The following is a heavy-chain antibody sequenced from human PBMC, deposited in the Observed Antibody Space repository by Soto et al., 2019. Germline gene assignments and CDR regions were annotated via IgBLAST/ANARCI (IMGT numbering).Heavy chain of an antibody. D-gene: IGHD1-26*01. Sequence: PSETLSLTCTVSGGSISSSSYYWGWIRQPPGKGLEWIGSIYYSGSTYYNPSLKSRVTISVDTSKNQFSLKLSSVTAADTAVYYCARHKVGATNDFDYWGQGTLVTVS. CDR3: ARHKVGATNDFDY. J-gene: IGHJ4*02. V-gene: IGHV4-39*01. CDR1: GGSISSSSYY. CDR2: IYYSGST.